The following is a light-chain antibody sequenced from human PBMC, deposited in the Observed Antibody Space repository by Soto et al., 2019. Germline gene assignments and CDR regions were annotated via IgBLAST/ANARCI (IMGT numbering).Light chain of an antibody. Sequence: EIVMTQSPATLSMSPGERATLSCRASQSVSSNLAWYQQKPGQDPRLLIYGASTRATGIPARFSGSGSGTEFTLTISSLQSEDFAVYYCHQYNNWPPYTFGQGTKLEIK. V-gene: IGKV3-15*01. J-gene: IGKJ2*01. CDR2: GAS. CDR3: HQYNNWPPYT. CDR1: QSVSSN.